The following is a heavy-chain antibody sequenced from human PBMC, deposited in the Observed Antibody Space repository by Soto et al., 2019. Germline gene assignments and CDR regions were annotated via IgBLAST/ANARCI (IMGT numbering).Heavy chain of an antibody. Sequence: ASVKVSCKASGYTFTSYYMHWVRQAPGQGLEWMGIINPSGGSTSYAQKFQGRVTMTRDTSTSTVYMELSSLRSEDTAVYYCALRDLWSGYWGPYYYGMDVWGQGTTVTVSS. V-gene: IGHV1-46*01. J-gene: IGHJ6*02. D-gene: IGHD3-3*01. CDR2: INPSGGST. CDR3: ALRDLWSGYWGPYYYGMDV. CDR1: GYTFTSYY.